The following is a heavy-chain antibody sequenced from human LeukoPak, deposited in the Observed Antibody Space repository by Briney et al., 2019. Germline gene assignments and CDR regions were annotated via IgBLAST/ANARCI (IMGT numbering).Heavy chain of an antibody. V-gene: IGHV1-69*06. D-gene: IGHD6-13*01. CDR2: IIPIFGTA. Sequence: SVKVSCKASGGTFSSYAISWVRQAPGQGLEWMGGIIPIFGTANYAQKFQGRVTMTEDTPTDTAYMELSSLRSEDTAVYYCATVAAAGIDAFDIWGQGTMVTVSS. CDR1: GGTFSSYA. J-gene: IGHJ3*02. CDR3: ATVAAAGIDAFDI.